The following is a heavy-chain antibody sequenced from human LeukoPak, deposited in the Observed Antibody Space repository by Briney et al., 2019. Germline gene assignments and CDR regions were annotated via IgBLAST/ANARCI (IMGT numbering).Heavy chain of an antibody. D-gene: IGHD5-18*01. CDR3: ARGFPRYSYGWPEDY. J-gene: IGHJ4*02. CDR2: IKQDGSEK. CDR1: GFTFSSYW. Sequence: AGGSLRLSCAASGFTFSSYWMSWVRQAPGKGLEWVANIKQDGSEKYYVDSVKGRFTISRDNAKNSLYLQMNSLRAEDTAVYYCARGFPRYSYGWPEDYWGQGTLVTVSS. V-gene: IGHV3-7*01.